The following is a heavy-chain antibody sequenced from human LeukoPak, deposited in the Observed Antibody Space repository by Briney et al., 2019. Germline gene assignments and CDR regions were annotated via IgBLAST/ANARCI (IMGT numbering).Heavy chain of an antibody. CDR2: IYYRGST. D-gene: IGHD2-2*01. V-gene: IGHV4-59*01. CDR1: GGSLSSYY. CDR3: ARGWYCSSTSCYPCYMDV. Sequence: SEALSLTCTVSGGSLSSYYWSWIRQPPGEGLERVGYIYYRGSTNYNPSLKSRVTISVDTSKNQFSLKLSSVTAADTAVYYCARGWYCSSTSCYPCYMDVWGKGTTVTVSS. J-gene: IGHJ6*03.